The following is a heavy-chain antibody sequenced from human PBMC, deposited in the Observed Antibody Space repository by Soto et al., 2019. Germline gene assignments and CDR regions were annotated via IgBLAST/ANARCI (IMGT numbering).Heavy chain of an antibody. CDR2: IYYSGST. Sequence: ETLSLTCTVSGGSASSGSYYWSWIRQPPGKGLEWIGYIYYSGSTNYNPSLKSRVTISVDTSKNQFSLKLSSVTAADTAVYYCARIYGSGSYFYYYGMDVWGQGTTVTVSS. J-gene: IGHJ6*02. CDR3: ARIYGSGSYFYYYGMDV. D-gene: IGHD3-10*01. V-gene: IGHV4-61*01. CDR1: GGSASSGSYY.